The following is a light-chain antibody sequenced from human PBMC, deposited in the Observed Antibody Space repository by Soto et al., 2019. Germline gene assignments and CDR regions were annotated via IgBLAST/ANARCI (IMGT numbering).Light chain of an antibody. CDR1: SCDVGGYNY. J-gene: IGLJ1*01. CDR3: SSYTSSSTPYV. CDR2: DVT. Sequence: QSALTQPASVSGSPGQSITISCTGTSCDVGGYNYVSWYQQHPVKAPKLMIYDVTNRPSGVSDRFSGSESGNTASLTISGLQAEDEADYYCSSYTSSSTPYVFGTGTKVTVL. V-gene: IGLV2-14*01.